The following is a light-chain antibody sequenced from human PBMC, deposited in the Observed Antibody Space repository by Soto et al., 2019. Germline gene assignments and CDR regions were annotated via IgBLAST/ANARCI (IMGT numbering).Light chain of an antibody. CDR2: DVT. CDR1: RSDVGGYNF. J-gene: IGLJ2*01. Sequence: QSALTQPRSVSGSPGQSVPISSSGSRSDVGGYNFVSWYQQHPGKAPKLMMSDVTKRPSGVPDRFSGSKSGNTASLTISGLKAEDEADYYCCSYAGNFAVFGGGTKLTVL. V-gene: IGLV2-11*01. CDR3: CSYAGNFAV.